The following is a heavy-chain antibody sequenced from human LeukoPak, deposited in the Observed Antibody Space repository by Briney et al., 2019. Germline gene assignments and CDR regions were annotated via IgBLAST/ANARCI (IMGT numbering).Heavy chain of an antibody. CDR1: GFTLSSYN. J-gene: IGHJ4*02. CDR3: ARSNSEYDR. Sequence: GGSLRLSCAAAGFTLSSYNMNWVRQAPGKGLEWVSYISSGSSTIYYADPVKGRFTISRDNAKNSLYLQMNSLRDEDTAVYYCARSNSEYDRWGQGTLVTVSS. V-gene: IGHV3-48*02. CDR2: ISSGSSTI. D-gene: IGHD5-12*01.